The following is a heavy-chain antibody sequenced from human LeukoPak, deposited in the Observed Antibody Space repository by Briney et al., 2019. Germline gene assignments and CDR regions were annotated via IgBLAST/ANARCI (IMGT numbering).Heavy chain of an antibody. V-gene: IGHV1-69*05. D-gene: IGHD3-9*01. J-gene: IGHJ6*03. CDR1: GGTFSSYA. Sequence: ASVKVSCKASGGTFSSYAISWVRQAPGQGLEWMGGIIPIFGTANYAQKFQGRVTITTDESTSTAYMELSSLRSEDTAVYYCARVNRGPYFDWLGPDCYYYMDVWGKGTTVTVSS. CDR3: ARVNRGPYFDWLGPDCYYYMDV. CDR2: IIPIFGTA.